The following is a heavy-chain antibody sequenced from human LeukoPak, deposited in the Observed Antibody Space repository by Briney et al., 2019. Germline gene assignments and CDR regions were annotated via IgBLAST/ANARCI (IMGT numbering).Heavy chain of an antibody. CDR1: GGSISSSSYY. CDR2: IYYDGST. V-gene: IGHV4-39*07. J-gene: IGHJ6*03. D-gene: IGHD2-2*01. CDR3: AREIPDYCSSTSCPPPGYYYYMDV. Sequence: PSETLSLTCTVSGGSISSSSYYWGWIRQSPGKGLEWIGSIYYDGSTYHNPSLKSRVTISVDTSKNQFSLKLSSVTVADTAVYYCAREIPDYCSSTSCPPPGYYYYMDVWGKGTTVTVSS.